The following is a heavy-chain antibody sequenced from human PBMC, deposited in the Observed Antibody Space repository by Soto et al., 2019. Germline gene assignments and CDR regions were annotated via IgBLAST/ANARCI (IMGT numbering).Heavy chain of an antibody. J-gene: IGHJ4*02. CDR1: GGSISGYY. CDR2: IYYSGST. CDR3: VRYARGGGNCWDRRVRNGYDY. D-gene: IGHD2-15*01. V-gene: IGHV4-59*12. Sequence: SETLSLTCAVYGGSISGYYWSWIRQPPGKGLEWIGYIYYSGSTNYNPSLKIRVTISVDTSKNQLSLKLSSVTAADTAVYYCVRYARGGGNCWDRRVRNGYDYWGQGTLVTVSS.